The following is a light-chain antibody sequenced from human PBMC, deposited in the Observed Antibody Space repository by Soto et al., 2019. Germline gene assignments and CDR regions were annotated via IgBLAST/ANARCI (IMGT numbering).Light chain of an antibody. CDR2: DAS. J-gene: IGKJ4*01. CDR3: QQCSNWPLT. V-gene: IGKV3-11*01. CDR1: QSVSSC. Sequence: PGERATLSCRASQSVSSCLAWYPQKPGQAPRLLIYDASNRATGIPPRFSGSGSGTDFTLTVSNLESEDFAVYYCQQCSNWPLTFGGGTKVEIK.